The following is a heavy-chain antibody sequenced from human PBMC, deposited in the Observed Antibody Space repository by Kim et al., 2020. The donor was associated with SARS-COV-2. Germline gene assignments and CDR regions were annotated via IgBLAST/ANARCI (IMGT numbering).Heavy chain of an antibody. CDR1: GFKFSDYG. CDR2: VSYDGSLK. Sequence: GGSLRLSCEASGFKFSDYGMHWVRQPPGKGLEWVAVVSYDGSLKYYAESLKGRFSISRDNSKNTLTLQMDNLRVEDTAVFYCVKGPTYRGFDWFDLWG. CDR3: VKGPTYRGFDWFDL. D-gene: IGHD5-18*01. J-gene: IGHJ5*01. V-gene: IGHV3-30*18.